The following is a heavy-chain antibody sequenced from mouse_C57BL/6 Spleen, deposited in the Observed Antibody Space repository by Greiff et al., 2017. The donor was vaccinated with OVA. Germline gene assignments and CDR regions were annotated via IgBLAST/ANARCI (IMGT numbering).Heavy chain of an antibody. V-gene: IGHV1-69*01. CDR2: IDPSDSYT. Sequence: VQLQQPGAELVMPGASVKLSCKASGYTFTSYWMHWVKQRPGQGLEWIGEIDPSDSYTNYNQKFKGKSTLTVDKSSSTAYMQLSSLTSEDSAVYYCATYYGSTFSYWYVDVWGTGTTVTVSS. J-gene: IGHJ1*03. CDR3: ATYYGSTFSYWYVDV. D-gene: IGHD1-1*01. CDR1: GYTFTSYW.